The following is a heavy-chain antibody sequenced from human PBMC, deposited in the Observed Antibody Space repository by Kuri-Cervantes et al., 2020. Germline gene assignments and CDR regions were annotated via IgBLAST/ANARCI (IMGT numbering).Heavy chain of an antibody. V-gene: IGHV3-23*01. J-gene: IGHJ2*01. CDR2: SGSGGGT. CDR1: GFTFSSYA. CDR3: AKETRGGLELRWYFDL. Sequence: GESLKISCAASGFTFSSYAMRWVRQAPGKGLEWVSTSGSGGGTSYADSVKGRFTISRDNSKNTLYLQMNSLRAEDTAVYYCAKETRGGLELRWYFDLWGRGTLVTVSS. D-gene: IGHD1-7*01.